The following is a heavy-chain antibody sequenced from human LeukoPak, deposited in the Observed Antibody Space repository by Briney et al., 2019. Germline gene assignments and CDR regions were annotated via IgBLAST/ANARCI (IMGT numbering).Heavy chain of an antibody. V-gene: IGHV4-39*01. CDR1: GGSISSSSYY. Sequence: SETLPLTCTVSGGSISSSSYYWGWIRQPPGKGLEWIGSIYYSGSTYYNPSLKSRVTISVDTSKNQFSLKLSSVTAADTAVYYCARQLDDYGDYSGDYWGQGTLVTVSS. D-gene: IGHD4-17*01. CDR3: ARQLDDYGDYSGDY. J-gene: IGHJ4*02. CDR2: IYYSGST.